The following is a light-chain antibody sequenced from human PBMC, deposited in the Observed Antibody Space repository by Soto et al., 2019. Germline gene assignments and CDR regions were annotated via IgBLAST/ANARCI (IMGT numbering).Light chain of an antibody. CDR3: TSYASGSSHVV. CDR2: DVN. J-gene: IGLJ2*01. Sequence: QSALTQPASVSGSPGQSITLSCTGTSSDIGGYDYVSWYQRQPGKAPKLIIYDVNNRPSGVSNRCSGSKSGNTASLTISGLQAEDEADYYCTSYASGSSHVVFGGGTKLTVL. CDR1: SSDIGGYDY. V-gene: IGLV2-14*01.